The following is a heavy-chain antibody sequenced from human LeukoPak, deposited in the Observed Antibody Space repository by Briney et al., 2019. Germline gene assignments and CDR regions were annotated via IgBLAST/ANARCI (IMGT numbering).Heavy chain of an antibody. Sequence: SGTLSLTCAVYGGSFSGYYWSWIRQPPGKGLEWIGEINHSGSTNYNPSLKSRVTISVDTSKNQFSLKLSSVTAVDTAVYYCARALTRYCSSTSCYRGYWFDPWGQGTLVTVSS. J-gene: IGHJ5*02. CDR3: ARALTRYCSSTSCYRGYWFDP. CDR2: INHSGST. D-gene: IGHD2-2*01. CDR1: GGSFSGYY. V-gene: IGHV4-34*01.